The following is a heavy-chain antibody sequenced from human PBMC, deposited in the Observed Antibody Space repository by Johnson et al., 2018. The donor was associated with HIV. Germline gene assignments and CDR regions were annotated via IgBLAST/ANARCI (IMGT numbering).Heavy chain of an antibody. V-gene: IGHV3-7*03. D-gene: IGHD1-26*01. J-gene: IGHJ3*01. CDR3: VTADRGSA. CDR1: GFTVSSNY. Sequence: VQLVEFGGGLVQPGGSLRLSCAASGFTVSSNYMSWVRQAPGRGLEWVANINVDGSAKFYVDSVTGRFTISRDNAKNSLYLQMNSLRDEDTAVYYCVTADRGSAWGQGTTVTVSS. CDR2: INVDGSAK.